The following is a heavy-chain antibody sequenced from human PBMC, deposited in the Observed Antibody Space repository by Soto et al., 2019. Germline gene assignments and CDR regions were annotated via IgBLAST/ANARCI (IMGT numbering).Heavy chain of an antibody. J-gene: IGHJ4*02. CDR2: ISGSGGDT. D-gene: IGHD2-2*01. CDR1: GFIFSNYA. CDR3: AKDAGRGGGSAFDC. V-gene: IGHV3-23*01. Sequence: EVQLLDSGGGLVQPGGSLRLSCAASGFIFSNYAMSWVRQAPGKGLEWVSAISGSGGDTFYVGSVKGRFTISRDNSKNTLSLQMNRLRAEDTDTYYCAKDAGRGGGSAFDCWGQGTLVTVSS.